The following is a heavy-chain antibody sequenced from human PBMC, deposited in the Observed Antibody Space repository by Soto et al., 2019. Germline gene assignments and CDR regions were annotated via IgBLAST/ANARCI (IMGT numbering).Heavy chain of an antibody. Sequence: GGSLRLSCAASGFTFSNAGMSWVRQAPGKGLEWVGRIKSKTDGVTTDYAAPVKGRFTISRDDTKNTLYMQRNSLKPEDTAVYYCTTSLGLLWFGELPRNAFDIWGQGTMVTVSS. CDR2: IKSKTDGVTT. V-gene: IGHV3-15*01. CDR1: GFTFSNAG. D-gene: IGHD3-10*01. J-gene: IGHJ3*02. CDR3: TTSLGLLWFGELPRNAFDI.